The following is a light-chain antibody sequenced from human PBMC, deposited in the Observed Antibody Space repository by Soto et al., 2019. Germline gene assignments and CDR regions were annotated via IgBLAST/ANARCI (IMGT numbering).Light chain of an antibody. CDR3: SSYTNINTRACV. V-gene: IGLV2-14*01. J-gene: IGLJ1*01. CDR1: SGDIGSYNR. Sequence: QAVVTQPASVSGSPGQSITISCTGTSGDIGSYNRVSWYQQHPGKAPKLIIYVVTDRPSGVSNRFSGSKSGNTASLTISGLQAEDEAEYYCSSYTNINTRACVFGTGTKLTVL. CDR2: VVT.